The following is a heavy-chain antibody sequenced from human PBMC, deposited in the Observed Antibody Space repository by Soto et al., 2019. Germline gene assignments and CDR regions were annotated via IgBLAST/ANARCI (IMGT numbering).Heavy chain of an antibody. D-gene: IGHD2-15*01. CDR3: AKHRIARVVVAPYDY. Sequence: QVQLVESGGGVVQPGRSLRLSCAASGFTFSSYGMHWVRQAPGKGLEWVAVISYDGSNKYYADSVKGRFTISRDNSKNTLYLQVNSLRAEDTAVYYCAKHRIARVVVAPYDYWGQGTLVTVYS. CDR2: ISYDGSNK. V-gene: IGHV3-30*18. J-gene: IGHJ4*02. CDR1: GFTFSSYG.